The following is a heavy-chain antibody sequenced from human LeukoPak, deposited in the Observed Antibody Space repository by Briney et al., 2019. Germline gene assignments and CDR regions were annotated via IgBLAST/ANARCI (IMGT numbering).Heavy chain of an antibody. Sequence: SVKVSCKASGGTFSSYAISWVRQAPGQGLEWMGGIIPIFGTANYAQKFQGRVTITADESTRTAYMELSSLRSEDTAVYYCASVTIFGVVIQGDAFDIWGQGTMVTVSS. J-gene: IGHJ3*02. D-gene: IGHD3-3*01. V-gene: IGHV1-69*13. CDR2: IIPIFGTA. CDR1: GGTFSSYA. CDR3: ASVTIFGVVIQGDAFDI.